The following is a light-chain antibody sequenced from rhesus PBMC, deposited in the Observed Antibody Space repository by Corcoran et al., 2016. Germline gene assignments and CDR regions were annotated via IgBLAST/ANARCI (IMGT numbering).Light chain of an antibody. J-gene: IGKJ3*01. V-gene: IGKV1-74*01. CDR3: QHSYGAPFT. Sequence: DIQMTQSPSSLSASVGDRVTITCRAIENVKNNLHWYQQKPGKAPQLLIYTASTLQRGVPSRFSGSGYGTDYTFTISNLQPEDVATYYCQHSYGAPFTFGPGTKLDIK. CDR1: ENVKNN. CDR2: TAS.